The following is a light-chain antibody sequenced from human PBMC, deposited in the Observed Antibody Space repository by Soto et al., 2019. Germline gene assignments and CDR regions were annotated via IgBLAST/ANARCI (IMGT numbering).Light chain of an antibody. J-gene: IGKJ4*01. CDR1: QSVRSGY. CDR3: QQYGNSPLT. V-gene: IGKV3-20*01. Sequence: EIVLRQSPGTLSLSQGERATLSCRASQSVRSGYFAWYQQKPGQAPRLLIFAVSSRATGIPDRFSGTGSGTDFTLTISRLEPEDFALYYCQQYGNSPLTFGGGTKVDIK. CDR2: AVS.